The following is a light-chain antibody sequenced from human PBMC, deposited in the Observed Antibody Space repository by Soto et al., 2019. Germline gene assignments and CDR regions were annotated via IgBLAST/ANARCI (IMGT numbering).Light chain of an antibody. CDR2: DAS. CDR1: QSVSTN. J-gene: IGKJ4*01. V-gene: IGKV3-15*01. CDR3: QQYHKWPPLT. Sequence: EILMTQSPASLSLSPGENATLSCRASQSVSTNLVWYQQKLGQSPRLLIYDASTRPTGIPARFGGMGSGTQFTLTITSLQSEDSAVYNCQQYHKWPPLTCGGGTKVEI.